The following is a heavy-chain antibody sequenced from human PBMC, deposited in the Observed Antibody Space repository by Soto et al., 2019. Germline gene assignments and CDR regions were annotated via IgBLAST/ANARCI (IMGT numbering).Heavy chain of an antibody. CDR2: ITSSGSFI. CDR3: ARVPATSDRTAFYYVSKFFYFDY. Sequence: GGSLRLSCAASGFTFSNSTMNWVRQAPGKGLEWVACITSSGSFIYYADSMKGRFTISRDDAKKSLYLQMNSLRAEDTAVYYCARVPATSDRTAFYYVSKFFYFDYWGRGTQVTVSS. V-gene: IGHV3-21*01. J-gene: IGHJ4*02. CDR1: GFTFSNST. D-gene: IGHD3-22*01.